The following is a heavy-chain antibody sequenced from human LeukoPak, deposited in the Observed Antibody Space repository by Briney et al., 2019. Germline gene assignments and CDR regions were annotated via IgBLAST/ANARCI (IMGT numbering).Heavy chain of an antibody. CDR3: ARAGLELRIHYGMDV. CDR2: TYYRSKWYN. Sequence: SQTLSLTCAISGDSVSGSSVAWNWIRQSPSRGLEWLGRTYYRSKWYNDYAVSVKSRITINPDTSKNQFSLQLNSVTPEDTAVYYCARAGLELRIHYGMDVWGQGTTVTVSS. V-gene: IGHV6-1*01. D-gene: IGHD1-7*01. CDR1: GDSVSGSSVA. J-gene: IGHJ6*02.